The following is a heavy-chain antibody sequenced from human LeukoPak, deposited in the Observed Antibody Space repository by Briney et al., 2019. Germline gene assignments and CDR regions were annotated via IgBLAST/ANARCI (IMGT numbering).Heavy chain of an antibody. CDR2: INHSGST. V-gene: IGHV4-34*01. CDR1: GGSFSGYY. Sequence: PSETLSLTCAVYGGSFSGYYWSWIRQPPGKGLEWIGEINHSGSTNYNPSLKSRVTISVDTSKNQFSLKLSSVTAADTAVYYCARRRVRGVITHMDVWGKGTTVTISS. CDR3: ARRRVRGVITHMDV. J-gene: IGHJ6*03. D-gene: IGHD3-10*01.